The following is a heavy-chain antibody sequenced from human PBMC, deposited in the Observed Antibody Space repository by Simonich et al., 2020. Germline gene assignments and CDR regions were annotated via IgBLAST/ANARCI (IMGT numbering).Heavy chain of an antibody. J-gene: IGHJ4*02. CDR1: GYTFTRYD. CDR3: ARGRGGMSRGYVDY. Sequence: QVQLVQSGAEVKKPGASLKVSCKASGYTFTRYDINWVRQATGQGLEWMRWMNPNTGNTGYAQKFQGRVTITRNTSISTAYRELSSLRAEDTAVYYCARGRGGMSRGYVDYWGQGTLVTVSS. D-gene: IGHD2-15*01. V-gene: IGHV1-8*03. CDR2: MNPNTGNT.